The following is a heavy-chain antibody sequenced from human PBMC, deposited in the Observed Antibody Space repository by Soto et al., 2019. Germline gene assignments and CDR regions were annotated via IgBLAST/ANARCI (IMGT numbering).Heavy chain of an antibody. CDR3: ARERYYDILTGYYFFDY. V-gene: IGHV4-4*02. CDR2: IYHSGST. J-gene: IGHJ4*02. Sequence: PSETLSLTCAVSGGSISSSNWWSWVRQPPGKGLEWIGEIYHSGSTYYNPSLKSRVTISVDKSKNQFSLKLSSVTAADTAVYYCARERYYDILTGYYFFDYWGQGTLVTVSS. CDR1: GGSISSSNW. D-gene: IGHD3-9*01.